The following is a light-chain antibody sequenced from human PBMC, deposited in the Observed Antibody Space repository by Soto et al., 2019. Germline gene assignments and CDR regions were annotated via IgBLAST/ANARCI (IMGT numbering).Light chain of an antibody. CDR1: QRVGSY. V-gene: IGKV1-39*01. CDR3: QQSHNTPLT. Sequence: DIQMTQSPSSLSASVGDRVTITCRASQRVGSYLNWYQQKPGKAPTLLIYSASKLQSGVSSRFSGSGSGTDFTLTIRNLQPEDFAVYYCQQSHNTPLTFGQGTNVEI. CDR2: SAS. J-gene: IGKJ1*01.